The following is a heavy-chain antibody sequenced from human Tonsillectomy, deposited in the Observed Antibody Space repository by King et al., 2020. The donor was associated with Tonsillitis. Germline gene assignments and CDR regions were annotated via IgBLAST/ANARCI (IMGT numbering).Heavy chain of an antibody. CDR2: IYHSGSI. V-gene: IGHV4-4*02. D-gene: IGHD2-15*01. Sequence: QLQESGPGLVKPSGTLSLTCAVSGASISTNNWWSWVRQPPGKGLEWIGEIYHSGSINYNPSLKSRVTMSVDTSKNHFSLKLSSVTAADTAVYFCARVLYRREASLCGQGTLVTVSS. J-gene: IGHJ4*02. CDR3: ARVLYRREASL. CDR1: GASISTNNW.